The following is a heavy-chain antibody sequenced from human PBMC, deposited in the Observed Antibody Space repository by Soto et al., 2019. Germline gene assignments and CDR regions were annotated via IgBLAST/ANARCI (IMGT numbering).Heavy chain of an antibody. CDR2: ISSSGSTI. J-gene: IGHJ4*02. Sequence: GGSLRLSCAASGFTFSSYEMNWVRQAPGKGLEWVSYISSSGSTIYYADSVKGRFTISRDNAKNSLYLQMNSLRAEDRSVYYCAREYNWSYFDYWGQGTLVTVSS. D-gene: IGHD1-20*01. V-gene: IGHV3-48*03. CDR3: AREYNWSYFDY. CDR1: GFTFSSYE.